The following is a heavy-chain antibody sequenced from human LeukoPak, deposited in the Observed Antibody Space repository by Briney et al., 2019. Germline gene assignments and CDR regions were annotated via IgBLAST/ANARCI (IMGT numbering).Heavy chain of an antibody. D-gene: IGHD1-26*01. CDR2: IGGSGGST. CDR1: GFIFSNYA. J-gene: IGHJ4*02. Sequence: GGSLRLSCAASGFIFSNYAMSWVRQAPGKGLEWVSAIGGSGGSTFYADSVKGRFTISRDNSRKTLYLQMNSLRAEDTAVYYCAKDKGVGAVHFDYWGQGTLVTVSS. V-gene: IGHV3-23*01. CDR3: AKDKGVGAVHFDY.